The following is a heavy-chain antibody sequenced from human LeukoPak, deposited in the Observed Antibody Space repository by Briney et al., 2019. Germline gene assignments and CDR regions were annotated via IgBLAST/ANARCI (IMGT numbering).Heavy chain of an antibody. CDR1: GYSISSGYY. D-gene: IGHD5-18*01. Sequence: PSETLSLTCTVSGYSISSGYYWGWIRQLPGKGLEWIGSIYHSGSTYYNPSLKSRVTISVDTSKNQFSLKLSSVTAADTAVYYCARVRVDTAMVTGTFDYWGQGTLVTVSS. V-gene: IGHV4-38-2*02. CDR3: ARVRVDTAMVTGTFDY. J-gene: IGHJ4*02. CDR2: IYHSGST.